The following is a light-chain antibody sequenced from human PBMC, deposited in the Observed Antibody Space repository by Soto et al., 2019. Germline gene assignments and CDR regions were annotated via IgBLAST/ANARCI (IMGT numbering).Light chain of an antibody. V-gene: IGKV3-11*01. J-gene: IGKJ2*01. Sequence: IVLTQSPAPLYSSQGERATLSCRAIQSVSSYLAWYQQKPAQAPGLLSYDPSNRATGIPARFSGSGSGTDFTLTIISLEPEDFAAYYCQQRSNWPPYTFGQGTKLEIK. CDR3: QQRSNWPPYT. CDR1: QSVSSY. CDR2: DPS.